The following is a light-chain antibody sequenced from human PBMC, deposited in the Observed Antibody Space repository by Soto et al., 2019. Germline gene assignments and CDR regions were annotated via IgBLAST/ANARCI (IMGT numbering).Light chain of an antibody. CDR3: QQYNSYSWT. CDR1: QSISSW. Sequence: DIQMTQSPSTLSASVGDRVTITCRASQSISSWLAWYQQKPGKAPKLLIYKASSLESGVPSMFSGSGSGTEFTLTISSLQPDDCATYYCQQYNSYSWTFGQGTKVDIK. J-gene: IGKJ1*01. V-gene: IGKV1-5*03. CDR2: KAS.